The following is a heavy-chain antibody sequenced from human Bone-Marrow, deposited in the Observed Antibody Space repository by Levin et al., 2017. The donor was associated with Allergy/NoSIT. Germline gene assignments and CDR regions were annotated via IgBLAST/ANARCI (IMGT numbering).Heavy chain of an antibody. CDR3: ARDRFGVYSNYYGLDV. Sequence: GESLKISCAASGFTVSSNYLGWVRQAPGKGLVWVSRINSDGTATRYADSVKGRFTISRDNAKNTLFLQMNSLRAEDTAVYFCARDRFGVYSNYYGLDVWGQGTTVTVSS. V-gene: IGHV3-74*01. J-gene: IGHJ6*02. D-gene: IGHD4-11*01. CDR1: GFTVSSNY. CDR2: INSDGTAT.